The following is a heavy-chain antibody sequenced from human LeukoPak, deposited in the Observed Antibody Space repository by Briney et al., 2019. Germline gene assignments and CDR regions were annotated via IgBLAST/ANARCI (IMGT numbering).Heavy chain of an antibody. V-gene: IGHV3-23*01. Sequence: GSLRLSCAASGFTFSSYAMNWVRQAPGKGLEWVSEISGSGGNTYYADSMKGRFTISRDNSKNTLYLQMNSLRAEDTAVYYCAKEGVTALRWFDPWGQGTLVTVSS. D-gene: IGHD2-21*02. CDR2: ISGSGGNT. CDR1: GFTFSSYA. J-gene: IGHJ5*02. CDR3: AKEGVTALRWFDP.